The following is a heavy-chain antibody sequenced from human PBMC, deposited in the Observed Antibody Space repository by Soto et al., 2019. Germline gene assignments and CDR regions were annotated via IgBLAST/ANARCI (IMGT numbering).Heavy chain of an antibody. V-gene: IGHV4-59*01. CDR2: IYYSGSA. D-gene: IGHD4-17*01. CDR1: GGSISSYY. Sequence: SETLSLTCIVSGGSISSYYWSWIRQPPGKGLEWIGYIYYSGSANYNPSLKSRVTISVDTSKNQFSLKLSSVTAADTAVYYCARSEATVLDYWGQGTLVTVS. CDR3: ARSEATVLDY. J-gene: IGHJ4*02.